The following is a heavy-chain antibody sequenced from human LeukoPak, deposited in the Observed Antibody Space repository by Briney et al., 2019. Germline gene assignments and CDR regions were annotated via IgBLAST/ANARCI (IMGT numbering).Heavy chain of an antibody. CDR2: ITSDGSST. CDR3: ARDTGYSFAD. Sequence: GGSLRLSCAASGFTFRSHWMHWDRQVPGKGLVWVSRITSDGSSTSYADSAKGRFTISRDNAKNTLYLQMNSLRAEDTAVYYCARDTGYSFADWGQGTLVTVSS. J-gene: IGHJ4*02. CDR1: GFTFRSHW. V-gene: IGHV3-74*01. D-gene: IGHD5-18*01.